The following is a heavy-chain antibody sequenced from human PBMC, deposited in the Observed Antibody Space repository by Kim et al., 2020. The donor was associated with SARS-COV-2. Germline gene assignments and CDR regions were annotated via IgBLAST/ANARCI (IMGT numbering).Heavy chain of an antibody. V-gene: IGHV3-48*02. J-gene: IGHJ1*01. Sequence: GGSLRLSCAASGFTFSSYSMNWVRQAPGKGLEWVSYISSSSSTIYYADSVKGRGTISRDNAQNSLHLQMNSLRDEDTAVYYCARDLNGDYGLQYWGEAT. CDR1: GFTFSSYS. D-gene: IGHD4-17*01. CDR3: ARDLNGDYGLQY. CDR2: ISSSSSTI.